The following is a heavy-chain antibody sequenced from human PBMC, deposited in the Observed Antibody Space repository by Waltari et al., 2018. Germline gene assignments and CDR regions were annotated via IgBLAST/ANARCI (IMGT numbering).Heavy chain of an antibody. CDR3: AKDGSPVAVDY. J-gene: IGHJ4*02. CDR1: GFTFSSYA. V-gene: IGHV3-23*03. CDR2: IYSGGST. D-gene: IGHD2-15*01. Sequence: EVQLLESGGGLVQPGGSLRLSCAASGFTFSSYAMSWVRQAPGKGLEWVSVIYSGGSTYDADSVKGRFTISRDNSKNTLYLQMNSLRAEDTAVYYCAKDGSPVAVDYWGQGTLVIVSS.